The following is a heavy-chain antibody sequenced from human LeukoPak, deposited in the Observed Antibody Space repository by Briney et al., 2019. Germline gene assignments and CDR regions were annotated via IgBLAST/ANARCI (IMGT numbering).Heavy chain of an antibody. D-gene: IGHD5-18*01. J-gene: IGHJ4*02. CDR2: ITSSSDYT. V-gene: IGHV3-11*06. Sequence: GGSLRLSCTASGFTFSDSYMSWIRQAPGKGLEWVSYITSSSDYTNYVDSVKGRFTISRDNAKNSLYLQMNSLRAEDTAVYFCATDNGSTYGSSNYWGQGTLVTVSS. CDR1: GFTFSDSY. CDR3: ATDNGSTYGSSNY.